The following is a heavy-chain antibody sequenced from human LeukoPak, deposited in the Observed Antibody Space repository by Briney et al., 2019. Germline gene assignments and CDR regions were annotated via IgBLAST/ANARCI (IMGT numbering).Heavy chain of an antibody. CDR1: GYTFTSYD. Sequence: GASVKVSCKASGYTFTSYDINWVRQATGQGLEWMGWMNPNSGNTGYAQKFQGRVTMTRDMSTSTVYMELSRLRSDDTAVYYCAKTLYIAAVPGGLDYWGQGNLVTVSS. CDR3: AKTLYIAAVPGGLDY. CDR2: MNPNSGNT. V-gene: IGHV1-8*02. D-gene: IGHD6-13*01. J-gene: IGHJ4*02.